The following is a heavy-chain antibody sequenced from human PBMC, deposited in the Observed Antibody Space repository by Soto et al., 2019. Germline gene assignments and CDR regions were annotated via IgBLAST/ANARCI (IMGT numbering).Heavy chain of an antibody. J-gene: IGHJ4*02. Sequence: GASVKVSCKASGDTHTIYFIHWLRQAPGQGLEWMGWINSVSGGANYAPRFQGRVAMTRDGSSATAFMELSRLRSDDTAVYYCARGGSYYAHWGQGTLVTVSS. V-gene: IGHV1-2*02. D-gene: IGHD1-26*01. CDR1: GDTHTIYF. CDR2: INSVSGGA. CDR3: ARGGSYYAH.